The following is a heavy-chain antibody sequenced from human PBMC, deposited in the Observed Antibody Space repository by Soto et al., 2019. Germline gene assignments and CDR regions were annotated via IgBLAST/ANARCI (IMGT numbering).Heavy chain of an antibody. D-gene: IGHD3-16*02. CDR3: ARDRAPYDYVWGSYPGP. CDR2: IWYDGSNK. J-gene: IGHJ5*02. CDR1: GFTFSSYG. Sequence: QVQLVESGGGVVQPGRSLRLSCAASGFTFSSYGMHWVRQAPGKGLEWVAVIWYDGSNKYYADSVKGRFTISRDNSKNTLYLQMNSLRAEDTAVYYCARDRAPYDYVWGSYPGPWGQGTLVTGSS. V-gene: IGHV3-33*01.